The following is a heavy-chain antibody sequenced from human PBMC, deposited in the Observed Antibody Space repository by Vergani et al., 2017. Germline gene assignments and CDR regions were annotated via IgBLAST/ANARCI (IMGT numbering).Heavy chain of an antibody. V-gene: IGHV4-59*01. CDR3: ARGLYSSSRLSWFDP. Sequence: QVQLQESGPGLVKPSETLSLTCTVSGGSISSYYWSWIRQPPGKGLEWIGYIYYSGSTNYNPSLKSRVTISVDTSKNQFSLKLSSVTAADTAVYYCARGLYSSSRLSWFDPWGQGTLVTVSS. CDR2: IYYSGST. J-gene: IGHJ5*02. CDR1: GGSISSYY. D-gene: IGHD6-13*01.